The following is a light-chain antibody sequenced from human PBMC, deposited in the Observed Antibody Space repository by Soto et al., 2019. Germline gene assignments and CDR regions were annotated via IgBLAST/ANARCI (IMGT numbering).Light chain of an antibody. Sequence: QGQSALSRGPRIIDKTTYRPIQGISARYLAWYQQKPGQVPRLLIYGSCRRATGIPDRFSGSGSGTDFTFTIRSLAHEDFVLYYRQWYGSSPKDTSGQGTRVDI. CDR1: QGISARY. CDR3: QWYGSSPKDT. J-gene: IGKJ1*01. CDR2: GSC. V-gene: IGKV3-20*01.